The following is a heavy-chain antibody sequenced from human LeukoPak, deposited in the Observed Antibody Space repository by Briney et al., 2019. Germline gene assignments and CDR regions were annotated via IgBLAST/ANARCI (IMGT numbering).Heavy chain of an antibody. CDR1: GFTFSSYG. CDR2: IWYGGSNK. CDR3: ARDGIRDYVWGNPDAFDI. V-gene: IGHV3-33*08. D-gene: IGHD3-16*01. Sequence: GRSLRLSCAASGFTFSSYGMHWVRQAPGKGLEWVAVIWYGGSNKYYADSVKGRFTISRDNSKNTLYLQMNSLRAEDTAVYYCARDGIRDYVWGNPDAFDIWGQGTMVTVSS. J-gene: IGHJ3*02.